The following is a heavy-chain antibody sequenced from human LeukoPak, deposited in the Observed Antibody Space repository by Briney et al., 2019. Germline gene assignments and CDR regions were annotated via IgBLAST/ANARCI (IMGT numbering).Heavy chain of an antibody. CDR1: GGSISSYY. V-gene: IGHV4-59*01. D-gene: IGHD2-2*01. CDR3: ARDPGPYCTTTSCYVDY. Sequence: SETLSLTCTVSGGSISSYYWSWIRQPPGKGLEWIGYIYSSVSTNYNPSLKSRVTISVDTSKHQFSLNLSSVTAADTAVYYCARDPGPYCTTTSCYVDYWGQGTLVTVSS. CDR2: IYSSVST. J-gene: IGHJ4*02.